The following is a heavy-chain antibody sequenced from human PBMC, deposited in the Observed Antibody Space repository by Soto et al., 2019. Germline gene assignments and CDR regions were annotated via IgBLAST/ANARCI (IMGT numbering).Heavy chain of an antibody. CDR1: GFTFSSYA. V-gene: IGHV3-30-3*01. D-gene: IGHD4-17*01. CDR3: ARIDGDYVQDFDY. Sequence: PGGSLRLSCAASGFTFSSYAMHWVRQAPGKGLEWVAVISYDGSNKYHADSVKGRFTISRDNSKNTLYLQMNSLRAEDTAVYYCARIDGDYVQDFDYWGQGTLVTVSS. J-gene: IGHJ4*02. CDR2: ISYDGSNK.